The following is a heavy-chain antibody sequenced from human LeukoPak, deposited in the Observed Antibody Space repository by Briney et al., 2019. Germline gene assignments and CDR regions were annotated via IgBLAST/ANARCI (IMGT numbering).Heavy chain of an antibody. J-gene: IGHJ6*02. CDR3: ARSRNDYYYGMDV. CDR1: GGSFSGYY. V-gene: IGHV4-34*01. CDR2: INHSGST. Sequence: TSETLSLTCAVYGGSFSGYYWSWIRQPPGKGLEWIGEINHSGSTNYNPSLKSRVTISVDTSKNQFSLKLSSVTAADTAVYYCARSRNDYYYGMDVWGQGTTVTVSS. D-gene: IGHD6-13*01.